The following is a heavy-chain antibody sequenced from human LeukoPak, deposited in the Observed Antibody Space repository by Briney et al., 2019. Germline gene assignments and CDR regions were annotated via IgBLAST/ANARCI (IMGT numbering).Heavy chain of an antibody. Sequence: WASVKVSCQASGGTFSSYAISWVRQAPGQGLEWMGRIIPILGIANYAQKFQGRVTITADKSTSTAYMELSSLRSEDTAVYYCVSSQGIDIWGQGTMVTVSS. D-gene: IGHD3-16*02. CDR1: GGTFSSYA. CDR2: IIPILGIA. CDR3: VSSQGIDI. V-gene: IGHV1-69*04. J-gene: IGHJ3*02.